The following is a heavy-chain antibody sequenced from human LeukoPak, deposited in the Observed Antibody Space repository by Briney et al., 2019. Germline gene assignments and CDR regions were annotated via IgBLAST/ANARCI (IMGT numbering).Heavy chain of an antibody. CDR1: GYRFTNYW. Sequence: GESLKISCKGSGYRFTNYWIGWVRQLPGKGLEWMGIIYPGDSDTRYSPSFQGQVTISADKSISTAYLQWSSLKASDTAMYYCARPGHYYDSSGYYPDAFDIWGQGTMVTVSS. CDR2: IYPGDSDT. J-gene: IGHJ3*02. CDR3: ARPGHYYDSSGYYPDAFDI. D-gene: IGHD3-22*01. V-gene: IGHV5-51*01.